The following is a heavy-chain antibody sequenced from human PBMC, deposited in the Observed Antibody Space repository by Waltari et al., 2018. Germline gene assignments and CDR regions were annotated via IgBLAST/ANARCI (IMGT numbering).Heavy chain of an antibody. Sequence: EVQLLESGGGLVQPGGSRRLSWRSSGFPFRSYGMNWVRQAPGKGLEWVSYISPSSSTITYADSMKGRFTISRDNAKNSLYLQMNSLRADDTAVYYCVREYDSGGAGYWGQGTLVTVSS. D-gene: IGHD3-22*01. CDR2: ISPSSSTI. CDR3: VREYDSGGAGY. V-gene: IGHV3-48*04. CDR1: GFPFRSYG. J-gene: IGHJ4*02.